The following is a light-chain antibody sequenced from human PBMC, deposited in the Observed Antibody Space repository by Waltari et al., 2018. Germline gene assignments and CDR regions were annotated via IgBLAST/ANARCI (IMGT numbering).Light chain of an antibody. J-gene: IGLJ1*01. CDR3: QVWDANTDPGV. CDR2: YDN. Sequence: SYVLTQPPSVSVAPGETARITCGGNNTESKSVHWYRQRTGQAPVVVISYDNDRAAGIPERFSGSNSGNTATLTISRVEAGDEADYYCQVWDANTDPGVFGTGTEVTVL. V-gene: IGLV3-21*01. CDR1: NTESKS.